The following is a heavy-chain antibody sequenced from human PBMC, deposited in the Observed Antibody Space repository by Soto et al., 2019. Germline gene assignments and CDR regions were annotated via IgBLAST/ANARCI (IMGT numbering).Heavy chain of an antibody. CDR2: ISYNGGST. CDR3: AAYFQRVMVDY. CDR1: GFPFSNYA. Sequence: PGGSLRLSCAASGFPFSNYAMNWVRQTPGKGLEWVSAISYNGGSTYYADSVKGRFTISRDNSKNTLYLQMDSLRAEDTAVYYCAAYFQRVMVDYWGQGTLVTVSS. V-gene: IGHV3-23*01. J-gene: IGHJ4*02. D-gene: IGHD3-16*01.